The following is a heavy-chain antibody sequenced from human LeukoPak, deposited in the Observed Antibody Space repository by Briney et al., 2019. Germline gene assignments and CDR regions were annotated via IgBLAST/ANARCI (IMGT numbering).Heavy chain of an antibody. Sequence: PGGSLRLSCAASGFTFSGYAMSWLHQAPEKVLEWVSAISGSGGSTYYADSVKGRFTISRDNSKNTLYLQMNSLRAEDTAVYYCAKDRSSGWYGPGNFDYWGQGTLVTVSS. D-gene: IGHD6-19*01. CDR3: AKDRSSGWYGPGNFDY. CDR1: GFTFSGYA. J-gene: IGHJ4*02. V-gene: IGHV3-23*01. CDR2: ISGSGGST.